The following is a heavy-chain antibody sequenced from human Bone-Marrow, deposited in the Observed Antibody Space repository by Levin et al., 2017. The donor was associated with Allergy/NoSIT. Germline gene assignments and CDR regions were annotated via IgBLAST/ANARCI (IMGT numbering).Heavy chain of an antibody. CDR1: GYSFTSYW. CDR3: ARHSRHPYGDYVGYFDY. V-gene: IGHV5-51*01. J-gene: IGHJ4*02. CDR2: IYPGDSDT. Sequence: PGESLKISCQGSGYSFTSYWIGWVRQMPGKGLEWMGIIYPGDSDTRYSPSFQGQVTISADKSISTAYLQWSSLKASDTAMYYCARHSRHPYGDYVGYFDYWGQGTLVTVSS. D-gene: IGHD4-17*01.